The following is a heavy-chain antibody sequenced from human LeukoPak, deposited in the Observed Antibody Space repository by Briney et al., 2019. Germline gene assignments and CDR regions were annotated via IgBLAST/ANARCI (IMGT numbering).Heavy chain of an antibody. J-gene: IGHJ4*02. CDR1: GFTFSDYY. CDR2: ISSCSYT. Sequence: TGGPLRLSCAASGFTFSDYYMRWIRQAPGKGLEWVSYISSCSYTNHADSVKGRFTISRDNAKNSLYLQINSLRAEDTAVYYCARVGSTRFAPFGYWGQETLVTVSS. CDR3: ARVGSTRFAPFGY. D-gene: IGHD6-13*01. V-gene: IGHV3-11*06.